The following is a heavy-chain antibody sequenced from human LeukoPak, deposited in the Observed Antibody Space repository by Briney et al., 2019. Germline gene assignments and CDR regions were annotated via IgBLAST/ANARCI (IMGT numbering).Heavy chain of an antibody. CDR2: INWNGRST. Sequence: GGSLRLSCAASGFTFDDYGMSWVRQRPGKGLEWVSGINWNGRSTGYGDSVKGRFTISRDNAKNSLFLQMNGLRAEDTALYYCARQTGYSSGYRYHAFDTWGQGTLVTVSS. J-gene: IGHJ3*02. D-gene: IGHD6-19*01. CDR3: ARQTGYSSGYRYHAFDT. V-gene: IGHV3-20*04. CDR1: GFTFDDYG.